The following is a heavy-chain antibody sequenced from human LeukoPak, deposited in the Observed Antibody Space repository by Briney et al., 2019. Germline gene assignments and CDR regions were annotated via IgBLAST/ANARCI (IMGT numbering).Heavy chain of an antibody. J-gene: IGHJ6*03. V-gene: IGHV1-18*01. Sequence: ASVKVSCKASGYTFASFGITWVRQAPGQGLEWMGWINTHNGDTNYAQKLQGRVTMTTDTSTSTAYMELRSLRSDDTAVYYCAAGEVAVAGTSYYYYMDVWGKGTTVTVSS. CDR2: INTHNGDT. CDR3: AAGEVAVAGTSYYYYMDV. D-gene: IGHD6-19*01. CDR1: GYTFASFG.